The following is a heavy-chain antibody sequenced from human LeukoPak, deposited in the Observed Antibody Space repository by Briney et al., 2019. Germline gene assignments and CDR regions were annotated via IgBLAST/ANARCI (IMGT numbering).Heavy chain of an antibody. CDR1: GFTVSSNY. V-gene: IGHV3-53*01. J-gene: IGHJ4*02. D-gene: IGHD2-2*02. CDR2: IYSGGST. Sequence: PGGSLRLSCAASGFTVSSNYMSWVRQAPGKGLEWVSVIYSGGSTYYADSVKGRFTISRDNAKNSLYLQMNSLRAEDTAVYYCARDPSYCSSTSCYNYWGQGTLVTVSS. CDR3: ARDPSYCSSTSCYNY.